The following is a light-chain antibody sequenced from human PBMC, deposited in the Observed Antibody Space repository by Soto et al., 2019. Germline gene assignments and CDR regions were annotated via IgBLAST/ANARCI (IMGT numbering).Light chain of an antibody. CDR1: QSVSRSY. J-gene: IGKJ1*01. CDR3: QQYGSSPRT. V-gene: IGKV3-20*01. CDR2: GAS. Sequence: EIVLTQSPGTLSLSPGDRATLSCRASQSVSRSYLGWYQQKPGQAPRLLISGASSRATGIPDRFSGSGSGTDFTLTISRLEPEDFAVYYCQQYGSSPRTFGQGTKVDIK.